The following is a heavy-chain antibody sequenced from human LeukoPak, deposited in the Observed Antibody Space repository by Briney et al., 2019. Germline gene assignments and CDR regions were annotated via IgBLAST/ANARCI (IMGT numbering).Heavy chain of an antibody. V-gene: IGHV4-59*01. J-gene: IGHJ3*02. Sequence: SETLSLTCTVPSGSISSYHWSWIRQPPGKGLEWIGYIYYDGSSNYNPSLKSRVTISVDTSKNQFSLKLSSVTAADTAVYYCARTRAAWAFDIWGQGTMVTVSS. CDR3: ARTRAAWAFDI. CDR1: SGSISSYH. CDR2: IYYDGSS.